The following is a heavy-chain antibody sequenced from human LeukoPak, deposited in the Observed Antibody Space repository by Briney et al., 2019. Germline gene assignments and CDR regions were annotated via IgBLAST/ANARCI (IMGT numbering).Heavy chain of an antibody. Sequence: GGSLQISCKGSGFSFTNYWIGWGRQMPGKGLEWMETIYPVDFDTRYSPSFQGQVTISADKSISTAYLQWSSLKASDTAMYYCARGYCSGDPCYLDYWGQGTLVTVSS. CDR1: GFSFTNYW. J-gene: IGHJ4*02. D-gene: IGHD2-15*01. CDR3: ARGYCSGDPCYLDY. CDR2: IYPVDFDT. V-gene: IGHV5-51*01.